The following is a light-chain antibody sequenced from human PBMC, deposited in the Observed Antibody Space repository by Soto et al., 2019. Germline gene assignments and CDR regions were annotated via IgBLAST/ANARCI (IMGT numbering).Light chain of an antibody. V-gene: IGLV2-14*01. CDR1: SSDVGAYKF. Sequence: QSALTQPASVSGSPGQSITISCTGTSSDVGAYKFVSWYQQHPGKVPKLMIYEVTNRPSGVSNRFSGSKSGNTASLTISGLQAEDEADYYCSSYTYSSTVIFGGGTKVTVL. CDR3: SSYTYSSTVI. J-gene: IGLJ2*01. CDR2: EVT.